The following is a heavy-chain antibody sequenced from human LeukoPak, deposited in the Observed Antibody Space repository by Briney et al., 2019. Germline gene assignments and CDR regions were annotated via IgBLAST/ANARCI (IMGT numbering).Heavy chain of an antibody. CDR1: GFTVSSNY. CDR2: IKSKTDGGTT. D-gene: IGHD6-6*01. V-gene: IGHV3-15*01. CDR3: TPTSIAGVRVDY. Sequence: GGSLRLSCAASGFTVSSNYMSWVRQAPGKGLEWVGRIKSKTDGGTTDFAAPVKGRYTISRDDSKSTLYLQMNSLKSEDTAVYYCTPTSIAGVRVDYWGQGTLVTVSS. J-gene: IGHJ4*02.